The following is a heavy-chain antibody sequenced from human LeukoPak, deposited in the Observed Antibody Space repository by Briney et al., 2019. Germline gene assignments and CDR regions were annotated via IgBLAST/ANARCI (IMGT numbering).Heavy chain of an antibody. D-gene: IGHD6-19*01. CDR3: ARERQWLGSDY. Sequence: GGSLRLSCAASGFTFSSYSMNWVRQAPGKGLEWVSSISNSSSYIYYADSVKGRFTISRDNAKNSLYLQMNSLRAEDTAVYYCARERQWLGSDYWGQGTLVTVSS. V-gene: IGHV3-21*01. J-gene: IGHJ4*02. CDR2: ISNSSSYI. CDR1: GFTFSSYS.